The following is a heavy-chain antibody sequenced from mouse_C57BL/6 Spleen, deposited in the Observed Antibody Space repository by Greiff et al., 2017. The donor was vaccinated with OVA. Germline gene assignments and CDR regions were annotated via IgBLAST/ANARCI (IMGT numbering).Heavy chain of an antibody. CDR2: IYPRSGNT. J-gene: IGHJ3*01. CDR1: GYTFTSYG. Sequence: VQLQQSGAELARPGASVKLSCKASGYTFTSYGISWVKQRTGQGLEWIGEIYPRSGNTYYNEKFKGKATLTADKSSSTAYRELRSLTAEDSAVYFCARLESLAYWGQGTLVTVSA. CDR3: ARLESLAY. V-gene: IGHV1-81*01.